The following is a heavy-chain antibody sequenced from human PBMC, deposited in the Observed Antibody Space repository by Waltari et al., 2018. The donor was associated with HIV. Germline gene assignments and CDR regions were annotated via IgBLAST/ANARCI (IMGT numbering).Heavy chain of an antibody. CDR2: ISYDGSNK. Sequence: QVQLVESGGGVVQPGRSLRLSCAASGFNFGSYGMHWVRKAPGKGLEWVAVISYDGSNKYYADSVKGRFTISRDNSKNMLHLQMNSLRAEDTAVYYCAKEETRVFSSTWYYYYYGMDVWGQGTTVTVSS. CDR3: AKEETRVFSSTWYYYYYGMDV. CDR1: GFNFGSYG. D-gene: IGHD3-16*01. V-gene: IGHV3-30*18. J-gene: IGHJ6*02.